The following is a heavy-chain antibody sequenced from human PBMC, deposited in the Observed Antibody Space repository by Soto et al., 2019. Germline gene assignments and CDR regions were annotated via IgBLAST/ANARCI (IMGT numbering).Heavy chain of an antibody. CDR2: IYYSGST. J-gene: IGHJ4*02. CDR3: ASARGYCSSTSCYMFDY. V-gene: IGHV4-31*03. CDR1: GGSISSGGYY. D-gene: IGHD2-2*02. Sequence: SETLSLSCTVSGGSISSGGYYWSWIRQHPGKGLEWIGYIYYSGSTYYNPSLKSRVTISVDTSKNQFSLKLSSVTAADTAVYYCASARGYCSSTSCYMFDYWGQGTLVTVSS.